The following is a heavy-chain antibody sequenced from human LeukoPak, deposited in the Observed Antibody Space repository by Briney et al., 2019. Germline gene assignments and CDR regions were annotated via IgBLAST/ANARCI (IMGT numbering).Heavy chain of an antibody. D-gene: IGHD2-2*01. CDR2: IYPGDSDT. V-gene: IGHV5-51*04. CDR1: GYSFTNSW. CDR3: ATHLGYCSSTSCYSY. Sequence: GESLKISCKGSGYSFTNSWIAWVRQMPGKGLEWMGIIYPGDSDTRYSPSFQGQVTISADKPISTAYLQWSSLKASDTAMYYCATHLGYCSSTSCYSYWGQGTLVTVSS. J-gene: IGHJ4*02.